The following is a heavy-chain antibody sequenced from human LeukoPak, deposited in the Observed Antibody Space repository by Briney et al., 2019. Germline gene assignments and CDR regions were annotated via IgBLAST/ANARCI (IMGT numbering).Heavy chain of an antibody. CDR3: AKIPRMAYYYYMDV. CDR1: GFNFRNYG. D-gene: IGHD2-2*02. V-gene: IGHV3-30*02. CDR2: IHCDGSTK. J-gene: IGHJ6*03. Sequence: GGSLRLSCAASGFNFRNYGMHWVRHTPGKGLEWVAFIHCDGSTKVYADSVKGRDTTSRDNSKNTVHLQMPSLKAEDTAVYYCAKIPRMAYYYYMDVSGKGTTVTASS.